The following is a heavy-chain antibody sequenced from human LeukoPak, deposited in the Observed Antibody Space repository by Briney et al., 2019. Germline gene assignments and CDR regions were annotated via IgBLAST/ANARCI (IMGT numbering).Heavy chain of an antibody. V-gene: IGHV3-30-3*01. CDR1: GFTFSSYA. CDR2: ISYDGINK. CDR3: ARDLGATDY. Sequence: GGSLRLSCAASGFTFSSYAMHWVRQAPGRGLDWVAIISYDGINKYYADSVKGRFTISRDDSKNTLFLQMNSLRAEDTAVYYCARDLGATDYWGQGTLVTVSS. J-gene: IGHJ4*02. D-gene: IGHD1-26*01.